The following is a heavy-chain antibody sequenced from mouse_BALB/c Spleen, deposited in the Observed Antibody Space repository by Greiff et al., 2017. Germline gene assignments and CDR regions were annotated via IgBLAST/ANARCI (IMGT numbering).Heavy chain of an antibody. D-gene: IGHD2-2*01. Sequence: EVQLVESGGGLVKPGGSLKLSCAASGFTFSSYAMSWVRQSPEKRLEWVAEISSGGSYTYYPDTVTGRFTISRDNAKNTLYLEMSSLRSEDTAMYYCARSYGYDERAWFAYWGQGTLVTVSA. CDR3: ARSYGYDERAWFAY. V-gene: IGHV5-9-4*01. J-gene: IGHJ3*01. CDR2: ISSGGSYT. CDR1: GFTFSSYA.